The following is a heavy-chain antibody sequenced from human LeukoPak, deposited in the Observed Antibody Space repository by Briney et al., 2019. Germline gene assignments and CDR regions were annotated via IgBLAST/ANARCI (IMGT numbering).Heavy chain of an antibody. CDR2: TYYRSKWYN. CDR1: GDSFSSINGA. CDR3: ARDLGNTGWYTFDY. D-gene: IGHD6-19*01. V-gene: IGHV6-1*01. Sequence: SQTLSVTCDISGDSFSSINGAWNWIRQSPSRGLEWLVRTYYRSKWYNEYAVSMEGRITIIPDTSKNQFSLQLIYVTPEDTAVYYRARDLGNTGWYTFDYWGQGTLVTVSS. J-gene: IGHJ4*02.